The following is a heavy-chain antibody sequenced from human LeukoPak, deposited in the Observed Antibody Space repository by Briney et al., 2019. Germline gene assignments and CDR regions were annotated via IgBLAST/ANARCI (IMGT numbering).Heavy chain of an antibody. D-gene: IGHD4-17*01. CDR3: AREDYGDAFDI. CDR1: GFTFSSYW. J-gene: IGHJ3*02. Sequence: PGGSLRLSCAASGFTFSSYWMSWVRQAPGKGLEWVANIKQDGSEKHYVDSVKGRFTISRDNAKNSLYLQMNSLRAEDTAVYYCAREDYGDAFDIWGQGTMVTVSS. CDR2: IKQDGSEK. V-gene: IGHV3-7*01.